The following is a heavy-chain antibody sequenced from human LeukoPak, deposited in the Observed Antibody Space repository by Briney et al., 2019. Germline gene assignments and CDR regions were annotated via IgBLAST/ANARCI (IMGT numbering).Heavy chain of an antibody. J-gene: IGHJ4*02. V-gene: IGHV3-21*01. Sequence: GGSLRLSCAASGFTFSSYNMNWVRQAPGKGLEWVSSINSSSSYIYYADSVKGRFTISRGTAKNTLYLQMNSLRAEDTAVYYCARGGYSYDWGQETLVTVSS. D-gene: IGHD5-18*01. CDR2: INSSSSYI. CDR3: ARGGYSYD. CDR1: GFTFSSYN.